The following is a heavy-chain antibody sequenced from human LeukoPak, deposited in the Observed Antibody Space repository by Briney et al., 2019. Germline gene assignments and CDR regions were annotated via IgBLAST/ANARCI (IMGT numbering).Heavy chain of an antibody. J-gene: IGHJ4*02. CDR3: ATVSDPIVV. CDR1: GYTFTCYY. Sequence: GASVKVSCKASGYTFTCYYMHWVRQAPGQGFEWMGWINPNSGGTNYAQKFQGRVTMTRDTSISTAYMKLSRLRSEDTAVYYCATVSDPIVVWGQGTLVTVSS. CDR2: INPNSGGT. D-gene: IGHD1-26*01. V-gene: IGHV1-2*02.